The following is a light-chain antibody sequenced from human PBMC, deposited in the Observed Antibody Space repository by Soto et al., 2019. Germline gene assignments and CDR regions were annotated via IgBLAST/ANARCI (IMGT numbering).Light chain of an antibody. Sequence: DIQMTQSPTSLSASVGDRVSITCRASRSVRSYLNWYQQKPGKAPRLLIYGASRWQSGVPARFSGSGSGTDFTLIISNLQPEDFATYYCQQSYSTQYTFGHGTRRESK. CDR3: QQSYSTQYT. CDR1: RSVRSY. V-gene: IGKV1-39*01. J-gene: IGKJ2*01. CDR2: GAS.